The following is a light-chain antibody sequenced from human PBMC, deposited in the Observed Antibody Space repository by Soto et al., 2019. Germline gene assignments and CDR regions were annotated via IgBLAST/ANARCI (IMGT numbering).Light chain of an antibody. CDR2: GAS. V-gene: IGKV3-15*01. J-gene: IGKJ5*01. CDR1: QSVSLS. CDR3: QQRSNWLPIT. Sequence: LVLTQSPATLSVSLGDSATLSCRASQSVSLSLAWFQMRPGQPPRLLIYGASTRATDIPARFSGSGSGTDFTLTISSLEAEDFAVYYCQQRSNWLPITFGQGTRLEIK.